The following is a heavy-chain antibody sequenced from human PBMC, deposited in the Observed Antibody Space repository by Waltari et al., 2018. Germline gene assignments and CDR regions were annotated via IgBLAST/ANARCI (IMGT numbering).Heavy chain of an antibody. CDR1: GGSIRSSF. D-gene: IGHD2-21*01. CDR3: ASHGGGY. J-gene: IGHJ4*02. CDR2: IYYSGST. V-gene: IGHV4-59*01. Sequence: QVQLQESGPGLVKPSETLSLTCTVSGGSIRSSFGRWIRQPPGKGLEWIGYIYYSGSTNYNPSLKSRVTISVDTSKNQFSLKLSSVTAADTAVYYCASHGGGYWGQGTLVTVSS.